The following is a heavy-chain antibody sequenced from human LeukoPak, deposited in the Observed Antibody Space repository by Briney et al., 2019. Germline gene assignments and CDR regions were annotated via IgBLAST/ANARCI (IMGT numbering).Heavy chain of an antibody. CDR1: GFTFSSYS. D-gene: IGHD3-10*01. Sequence: PGGSLRLSCAASGFTFSSYSMNWVRQAPGKGLEWVSYISSSSSTIYYADSVKGRFTISRDNAKNSLYLQMNSLRAEDTAVYYCATVLLWFGDHYYGMDVWGQGTTVTVSS. CDR3: ATVLLWFGDHYYGMDV. J-gene: IGHJ6*02. V-gene: IGHV3-48*04. CDR2: ISSSSSTI.